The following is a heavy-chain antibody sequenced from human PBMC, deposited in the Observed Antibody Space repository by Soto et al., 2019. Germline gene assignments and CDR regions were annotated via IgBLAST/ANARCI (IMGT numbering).Heavy chain of an antibody. Sequence: QVRLQQWGAGLLKPSETLSLTCAVYGGSFIGYYWSWIRQPPGKGLEWIGEINPTGSTNYNPSLKSRVTILIDTSKNQFSLKLSSVTAADTAMYYCVRANGLRLGELSWGGPNWFDPWGQGTLVTVSS. CDR3: VRANGLRLGELSWGGPNWFDP. CDR1: GGSFIGYY. CDR2: INPTGST. J-gene: IGHJ5*02. D-gene: IGHD3-16*02. V-gene: IGHV4-34*01.